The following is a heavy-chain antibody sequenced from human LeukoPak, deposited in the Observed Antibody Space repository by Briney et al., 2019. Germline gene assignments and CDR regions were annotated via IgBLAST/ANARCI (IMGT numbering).Heavy chain of an antibody. CDR2: VSGGDGTT. CDR1: GYTFTSDA. J-gene: IGHJ4*02. V-gene: IGHV1-3*01. CDR3: ARGYSSGWYLDY. D-gene: IGHD6-19*01. Sequence: VASVKVSCKASGYTFTSDAIHWVRQAPGQRPEWMGWVSGGDGTTRYSQKFQGRVTLTRDTSANTAYMDLSSLTSEDTAVYFCARGYSSGWYLDYWGQGTLVTVSS.